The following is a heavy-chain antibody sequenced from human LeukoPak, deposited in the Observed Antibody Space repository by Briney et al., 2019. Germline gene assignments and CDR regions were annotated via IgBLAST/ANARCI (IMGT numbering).Heavy chain of an antibody. Sequence: ASVKVSCKASGYTFTSYYMHWVRQAPGQGLEWMGIINPSGGSTSYAQKFQGRVTMTRDTSTSTVYMELSSLRSEDTAVYYCAKGSRGCSGGSCYLDYWGQGILVTVSS. D-gene: IGHD2-15*01. CDR1: GYTFTSYY. J-gene: IGHJ4*02. V-gene: IGHV1-46*01. CDR3: AKGSRGCSGGSCYLDY. CDR2: INPSGGST.